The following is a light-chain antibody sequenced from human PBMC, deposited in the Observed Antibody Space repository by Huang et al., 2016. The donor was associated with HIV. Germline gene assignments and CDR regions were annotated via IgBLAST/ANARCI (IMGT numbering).Light chain of an antibody. J-gene: IGKJ5*01. Sequence: DIVMTQSPLSLPVTPGEPASISCRSSQSLLYSNGYNYLDWYVQKQGQSPQLLTYLGSNRASGVPDRFSVSGSGTDFTLKISRVEAEDVGVYYCMQALQTPITFGQGTRLEIK. V-gene: IGKV2-28*01. CDR1: QSLLYSNGYNY. CDR3: MQALQTPIT. CDR2: LGS.